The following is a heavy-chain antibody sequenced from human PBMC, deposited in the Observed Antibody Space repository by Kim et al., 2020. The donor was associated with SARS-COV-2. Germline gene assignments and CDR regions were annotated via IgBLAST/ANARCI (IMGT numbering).Heavy chain of an antibody. CDR2: IYYSGST. Sequence: SETLSLTCTVSGGSISSSSYYWGWIRQPPGKGLEWIGSIYYSGSTYYNPSLKSRVTISVDTSKNQFSLKLSSVTAADTAVYYCARLCIWEVWSYFDYWGQGTLVTVSS. CDR1: GGSISSSSYY. CDR3: ARLCIWEVWSYFDY. D-gene: IGHD1-26*01. V-gene: IGHV4-39*01. J-gene: IGHJ4*02.